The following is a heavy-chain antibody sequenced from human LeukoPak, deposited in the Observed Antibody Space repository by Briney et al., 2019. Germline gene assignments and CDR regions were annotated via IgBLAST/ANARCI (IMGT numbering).Heavy chain of an antibody. CDR3: AKRGTITLIVVVTHAFDI. Sequence: GGSLRLSCAASGFTFSSYAMSWVRQAPGKGLEWVSAISGSGGSTYYADSVKGRFTISRDNSKNTLYLQMNSLRAEDTAVYYCAKRGTITLIVVVTHAFDIWGQGTMVTVSS. J-gene: IGHJ3*02. V-gene: IGHV3-23*01. D-gene: IGHD3-22*01. CDR2: ISGSGGST. CDR1: GFTFSSYA.